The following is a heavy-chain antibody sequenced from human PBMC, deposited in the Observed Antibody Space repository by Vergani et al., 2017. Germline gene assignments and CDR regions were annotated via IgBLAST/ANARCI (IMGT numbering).Heavy chain of an antibody. V-gene: IGHV3-7*01. CDR2: IKQDGSEK. D-gene: IGHD3-3*01. CDR3: ARDLVFGVIGWFDP. CDR1: GFTLSSYW. Sequence: EVQLVESGGGLVQPGGSLRLSCAASGFTLSSYWMSWVRQAPGKGLEWVANIKQDGSEKYYVDSVKGRFTVSRDNAKNSLYLQMNSLRAEDTAVYYCARDLVFGVIGWFDPWGQGTLVTVSS. J-gene: IGHJ5*02.